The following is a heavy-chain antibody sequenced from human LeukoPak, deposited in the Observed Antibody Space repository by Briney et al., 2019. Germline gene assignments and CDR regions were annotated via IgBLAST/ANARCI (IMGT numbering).Heavy chain of an antibody. V-gene: IGHV1-8*03. CDR1: GYTFTSYD. D-gene: IGHD2-8*01. CDR2: MNPNSGNT. CDR3: ARGWSYAFDI. J-gene: IGHJ3*02. Sequence: ASVKVSCKASGYTFTSYDINWVRQARGQGLEWMGWMNPNSGNTGYAQKFQGRVIITRNTSISTVYMELSSLRSEDTAAYYCARGWSYAFDIWGQGTMVTVSS.